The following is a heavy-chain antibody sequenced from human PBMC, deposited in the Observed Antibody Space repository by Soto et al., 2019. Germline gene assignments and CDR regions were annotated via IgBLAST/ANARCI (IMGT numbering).Heavy chain of an antibody. V-gene: IGHV1-46*03. Sequence: GASAKASCKASGYTFTSYYMHWVRQAPGQGLEWMGIINPSGGSTSYAQKFQGRVTMTRDTSTSTVYMELSSLRSEDTAVYYWVSIEAAGEVDYWGQGPLVTAPQ. CDR2: INPSGGST. D-gene: IGHD6-13*01. CDR1: GYTFTSYY. CDR3: VSIEAAGEVDY. J-gene: IGHJ4*02.